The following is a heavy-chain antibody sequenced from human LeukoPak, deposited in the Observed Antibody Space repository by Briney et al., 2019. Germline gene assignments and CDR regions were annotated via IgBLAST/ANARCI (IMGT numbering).Heavy chain of an antibody. D-gene: IGHD6-13*01. J-gene: IGHJ4*02. CDR3: ARDAPSPGAAHSSSYYFDY. V-gene: IGHV3-30-3*01. CDR1: GFTFSSYS. Sequence: GGSLRLSCAASGFTFSSYSMHWVRQAPGKGLEWVAVLSYDGSNEYYTDSVKGRFTISRDNSKNTLLLQMNSLRIEDTAEYYCARDAPSPGAAHSSSYYFDYWGQGTLVTVFS. CDR2: LSYDGSNE.